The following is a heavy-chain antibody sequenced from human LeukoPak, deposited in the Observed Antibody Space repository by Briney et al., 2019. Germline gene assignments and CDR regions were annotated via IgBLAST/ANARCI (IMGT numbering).Heavy chain of an antibody. D-gene: IGHD5-12*01. Sequence: PGGSLRLSCAASGFTFSDYYMSWIRQAPGKGLEWVSAISGSGGSTYYADSVKGRFTISRDNSKNTLYLQMNSLRAEDTAVYYCAKDLDIVATQIDYWGQGTLVTVSS. V-gene: IGHV3-23*01. CDR3: AKDLDIVATQIDY. CDR1: GFTFSDYY. J-gene: IGHJ4*02. CDR2: ISGSGGST.